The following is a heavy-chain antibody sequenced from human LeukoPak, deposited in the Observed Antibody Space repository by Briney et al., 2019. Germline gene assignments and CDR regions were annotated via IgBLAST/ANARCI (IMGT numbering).Heavy chain of an antibody. CDR1: GFTFSDYA. D-gene: IGHD1-26*01. CDR3: ARVGSGSYYSYYYMDV. Sequence: GGSLRLSCAASGFTFSDYAMHWVRQAPGKGLEYVSVISSNGANTYYADSVKGRFTISRDNSKNTLYLQMGSLRAEDMAVYYCARVGSGSYYSYYYMDVWGKGTTVTVSS. CDR2: ISSNGANT. J-gene: IGHJ6*03. V-gene: IGHV3-64*02.